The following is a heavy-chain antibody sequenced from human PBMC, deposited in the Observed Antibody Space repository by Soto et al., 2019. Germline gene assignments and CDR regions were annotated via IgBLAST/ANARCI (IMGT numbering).Heavy chain of an antibody. CDR3: ARPGETGDKNHWYFDL. V-gene: IGHV4-39*01. J-gene: IGHJ2*01. Sequence: SETLSLTCTVSGGSISSRSYYWGWIRQPPGKGLEWIGSIYYSGSTYYNPSLKSRVTISVDTSKNQFSLKLSSVTAADTAVYYCARPGETGDKNHWYFDLWGRGTLVTVSS. CDR2: IYYSGST. D-gene: IGHD7-27*01. CDR1: GGSISSRSYY.